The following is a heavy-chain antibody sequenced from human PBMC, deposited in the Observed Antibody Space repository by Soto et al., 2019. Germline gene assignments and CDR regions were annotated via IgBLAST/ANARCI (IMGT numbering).Heavy chain of an antibody. CDR3: ASTGYYPGSSDYGMDV. CDR2: INPSGGST. V-gene: IGHV1-46*01. J-gene: IGHJ6*02. CDR1: GYTFTSYY. Sequence: ASVKVSCKASGYTFTSYYMHWVRQAPGQGLEWMGIINPSGGSTSYAQKFQGRVTMTRDTSTSTVYMELSSLRSEDTAVYYCASTGYYPGSSDYGMDVWGQGTTVTVSS. D-gene: IGHD3-9*01.